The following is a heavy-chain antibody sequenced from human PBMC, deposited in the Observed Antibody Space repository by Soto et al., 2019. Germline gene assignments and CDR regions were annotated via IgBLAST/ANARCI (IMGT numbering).Heavy chain of an antibody. CDR3: ARESCSSTSCYDGFDY. J-gene: IGHJ4*02. Sequence: SETLSLTCTVSGGSISSYYWSWIRQPPGKGLEWIGYIYYSGSTNYNPSLKSRVTISVDTSKNQFSLKLSSVTAADTAVYYCARESCSSTSCYDGFDYWGQGTLVTVSS. D-gene: IGHD2-2*01. CDR2: IYYSGST. V-gene: IGHV4-59*01. CDR1: GGSISSYY.